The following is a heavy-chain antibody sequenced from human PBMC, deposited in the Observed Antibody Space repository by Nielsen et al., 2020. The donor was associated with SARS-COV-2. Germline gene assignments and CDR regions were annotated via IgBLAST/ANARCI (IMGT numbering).Heavy chain of an antibody. Sequence: GESLKISCAASGFTFDDYGMSWVRQAPGKGLEWVSGINWNGGSTGYADSVKGRLTISRDNSKNTLYLQMNSLRAEDTAVYYCARVVSGYYGMDVWGQGTTVTVSS. J-gene: IGHJ6*02. V-gene: IGHV3-20*04. CDR2: INWNGGST. D-gene: IGHD3-10*01. CDR3: ARVVSGYYGMDV. CDR1: GFTFDDYG.